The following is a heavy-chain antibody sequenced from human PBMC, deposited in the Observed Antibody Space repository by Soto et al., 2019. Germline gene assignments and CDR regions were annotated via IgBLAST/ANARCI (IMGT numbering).Heavy chain of an antibody. CDR1: GYSFTSYW. D-gene: IGHD3-3*01. J-gene: IGHJ6*02. CDR2: IYPGDSNT. V-gene: IGHV5-51*01. CDR3: ARHAYDFWSGPPPPEPYYYGMDV. Sequence: GECLKISCKGSGYSFTSYWIGWVRQMPRKGLEWMGIIYPGDSNTRYSPSLQGQVTISVDKSISTAYLQWSSLRATDTAMYYCARHAYDFWSGPPPPEPYYYGMDVWGQGTTDTVSS.